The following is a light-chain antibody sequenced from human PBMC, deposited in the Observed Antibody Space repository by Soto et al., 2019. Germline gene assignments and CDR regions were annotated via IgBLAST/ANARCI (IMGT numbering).Light chain of an antibody. CDR1: QGISSF. CDR3: QQLNSFPIP. J-gene: IGKJ3*01. V-gene: IGKV1-9*01. CDR2: AAS. Sequence: IQLTQSPSSLSASVGDRVTITCRASQGISSFLDWYQQKPGKAPKLLIYAASTLQSGVPSRFSGSGSGTDFTLTISSLQPEDFATYYCQQLNSFPIPFGPGTKVDIK.